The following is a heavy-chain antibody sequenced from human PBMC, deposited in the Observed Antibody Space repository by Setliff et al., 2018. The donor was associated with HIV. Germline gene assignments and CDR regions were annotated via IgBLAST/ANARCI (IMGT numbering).Heavy chain of an antibody. CDR1: GFTFRDYL. CDR2: INQDGSEK. CDR3: ARARRDASGYWGHFFYYMDV. D-gene: IGHD3-22*01. Sequence: GGSLRLSCGASGFTFRDYLMIWVRQAPGKGLECVANINQDGSEKYHVGSVKGRFTISRDNAKSSLYLQVSSLTADDTAAYYCARARRDASGYWGHFFYYMDVWGKGTTVTVSS. V-gene: IGHV3-7*03. J-gene: IGHJ6*03.